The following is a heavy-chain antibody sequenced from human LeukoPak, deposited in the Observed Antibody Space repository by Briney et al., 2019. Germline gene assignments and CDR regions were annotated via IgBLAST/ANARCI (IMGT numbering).Heavy chain of an antibody. V-gene: IGHV3-23*01. J-gene: IGHJ4*02. CDR3: AKGPVVTLDS. CDR1: GFTFSGSA. CDR2: VNGGGSST. Sequence: GGSLRLSCAASGFTFSGSAMNWVRQAPANGLEWVSSVNGGGSSTYYADSVKGRFTISRDNSKNTLYLQMNNLRVEDTAVYYCAKGPVVTLDSWGQGTLVTVSS. D-gene: IGHD2-21*02.